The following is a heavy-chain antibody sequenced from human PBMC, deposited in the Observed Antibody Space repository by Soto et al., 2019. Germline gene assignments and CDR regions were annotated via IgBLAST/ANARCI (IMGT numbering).Heavy chain of an antibody. J-gene: IGHJ4*02. V-gene: IGHV3-21*01. CDR2: ISSSSSYI. CDR1: AFTFSSYS. Sequence: GGSLRLSFAASAFTFSSYSMNCVLQAPGKGLEWVSSISSSSSYIYYADSVKGRFTISRDNAKNSLYLQMNSLRAEDTAVYYCARDSGSYYGVSNYWGPGTLVTVSS. D-gene: IGHD1-26*01. CDR3: ARDSGSYYGVSNY.